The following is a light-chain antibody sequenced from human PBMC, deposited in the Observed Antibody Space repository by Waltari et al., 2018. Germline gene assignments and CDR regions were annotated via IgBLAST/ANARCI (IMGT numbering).Light chain of an antibody. CDR1: SSDVGNYDL. J-gene: IGLJ1*01. CDR2: EVI. V-gene: IGLV2-23*02. CDR3: CSYAGLGTYV. Sequence: QSALTKPASVSGTPGQSITISCTGTSSDVGNYDLVSLYQQQPGKAPKLLVCEVIKRPLGVSSRFSGSKSGNTASLTISGLQAEDEADYYCCSYAGLGTYVFGSGTKVTVL.